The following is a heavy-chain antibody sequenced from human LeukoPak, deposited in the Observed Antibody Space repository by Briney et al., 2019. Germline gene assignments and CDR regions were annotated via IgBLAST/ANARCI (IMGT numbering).Heavy chain of an antibody. V-gene: IGHV3-30-3*01. J-gene: IGHJ4*02. CDR1: GFTFSSYA. D-gene: IGHD5-24*01. CDR3: ATLMATIDY. CDR2: ISYDGSNK. Sequence: GGSLRLSCAASGFTFSSYAMHWVRQAPGKGLEWVAVISYDGSNKYYADSVKGRFTISRDNSKNTLYLQMNSLRAEDTAVYYCATLMATIDYWGQGTLVTVSS.